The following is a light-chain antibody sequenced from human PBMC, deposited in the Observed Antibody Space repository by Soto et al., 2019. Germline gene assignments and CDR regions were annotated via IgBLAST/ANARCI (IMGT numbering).Light chain of an antibody. CDR1: QSVLYSSNNKNY. CDR3: QQYYDPPPT. V-gene: IGKV4-1*01. Sequence: DIVMTQSPDSLAVSLGERATINCKSSQSVLYSSNNKNYLAWYQQKPGQPPKLLISWASTRESGVPDRFIGSGSGTDFTLTISSLQAEDGAVYHCQQYYDPPPTFGQGTKVEI. J-gene: IGKJ1*01. CDR2: WAS.